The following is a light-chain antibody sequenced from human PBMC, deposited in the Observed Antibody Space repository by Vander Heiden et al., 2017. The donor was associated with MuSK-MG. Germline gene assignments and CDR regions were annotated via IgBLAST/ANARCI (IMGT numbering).Light chain of an antibody. V-gene: IGKV3-11*01. CDR3: QYGNTCPYT. CDR1: QSVSSY. J-gene: IGKJ2*01. Sequence: EIVLTQSPGTLSLSPGERATVSCRASQSVSSYLAWYQQNPGQAPRLLIYDASNTATGIPARISGSASAAYFTLTISMLAPEDFAVYCCQYGNTCPYTFGQGTKLEIK. CDR2: DAS.